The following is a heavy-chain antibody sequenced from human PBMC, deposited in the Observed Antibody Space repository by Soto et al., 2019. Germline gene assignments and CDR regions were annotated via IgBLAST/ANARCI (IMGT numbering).Heavy chain of an antibody. J-gene: IGHJ4*02. Sequence: QVQLMQSGAEVKKPGASVKVSCKASGDTFTDYYIHWVRQAPGQGLEWLGTVNPSGGHTTYAQHFLGRVTMTRDTSTRTLYMELTSLTSDEMAIYYCARAGHVVVGTAALDYWGQGTLVTVSS. CDR1: GDTFTDYY. V-gene: IGHV1-46*01. CDR3: ARAGHVVVGTAALDY. CDR2: VNPSGGHT. D-gene: IGHD2-21*02.